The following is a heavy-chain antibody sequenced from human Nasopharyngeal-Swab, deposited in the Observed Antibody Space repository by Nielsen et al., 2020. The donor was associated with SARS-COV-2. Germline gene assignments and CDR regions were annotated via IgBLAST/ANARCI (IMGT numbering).Heavy chain of an antibody. CDR2: ISSSSSYI. CDR1: GFTFSSYS. CDR3: ARGGWGFDY. Sequence: GESLKISCAASGFTFSSYSMIWVRQAPGKGLEWVSSISSSSSYIYYADSVKGRFTISRDNAKNSLYLQMNSLRAEDTAVYYCARGGWGFDYWGQGTLVTVSS. J-gene: IGHJ4*02. D-gene: IGHD6-19*01. V-gene: IGHV3-21*01.